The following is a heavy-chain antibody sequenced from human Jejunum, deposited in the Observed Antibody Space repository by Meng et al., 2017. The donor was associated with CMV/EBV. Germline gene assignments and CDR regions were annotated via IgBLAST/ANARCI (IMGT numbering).Heavy chain of an antibody. V-gene: IGHV7-4-1*02. J-gene: IGHJ5*02. D-gene: IGHD6-13*01. Sequence: GQLVEYGSGLKKHGASVQVSSEASGYTFSRYSMQWVRQAPGQGLEWMGWINTDTGKPTYAQGFTGRFVFFLDTSVRTAYPQISCLKAEDTAVYYCARDRGSSGWSNWFDPWGQGTLVTVSS. CDR3: ARDRGSSGWSNWFDP. CDR2: INTDTGKP. CDR1: GYTFSRYS.